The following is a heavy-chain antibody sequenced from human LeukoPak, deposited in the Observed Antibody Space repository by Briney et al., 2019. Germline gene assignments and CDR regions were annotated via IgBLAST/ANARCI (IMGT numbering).Heavy chain of an antibody. V-gene: IGHV4-39*01. J-gene: IGHJ5*02. CDR1: GGSISSSSYY. Sequence: PSETLSLTCTVSGGSISSSSYYWGWIRQPPGKGLEWIGSIYYSGSTYYNPSLKSRVTISVDTSKNQFSLKLSSVTAADTAVYYCARPGKCSSTSARTCWFDPWGQGTLVTVSS. CDR3: ARPGKCSSTSARTCWFDP. D-gene: IGHD2-2*01. CDR2: IYYSGST.